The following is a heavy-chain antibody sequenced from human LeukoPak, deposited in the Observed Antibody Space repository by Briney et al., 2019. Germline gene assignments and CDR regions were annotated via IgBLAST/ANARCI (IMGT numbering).Heavy chain of an antibody. D-gene: IGHD3-22*01. Sequence: GASVKVSCKASGYTVTSYGISWVRQAPGQGLEWKGGILPIFGTANYAQKFQGRVTITADDSTRTAYLKLSTLRSEDTAVYSCASVHYYDSSGLVDYWGQGTLVTVSS. V-gene: IGHV1-69*13. CDR1: GYTVTSYG. CDR3: ASVHYYDSSGLVDY. J-gene: IGHJ4*02. CDR2: ILPIFGTA.